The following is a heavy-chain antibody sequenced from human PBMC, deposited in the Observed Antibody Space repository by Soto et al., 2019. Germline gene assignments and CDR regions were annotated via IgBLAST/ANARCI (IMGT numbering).Heavy chain of an antibody. J-gene: IGHJ5*02. V-gene: IGHV1-8*01. CDR1: GYTFTSYD. Sequence: ASVKVSCTASGYTFTSYDINCVRQATGQGLEWMGWMNPNSGNTGYAQKFQGRVTMTRNTSISTAYMELSSLRSEDTAVYYCARGSGITIFGVVTPNWFDPWGQGTLVTVSS. CDR3: ARGSGITIFGVVTPNWFDP. D-gene: IGHD3-3*01. CDR2: MNPNSGNT.